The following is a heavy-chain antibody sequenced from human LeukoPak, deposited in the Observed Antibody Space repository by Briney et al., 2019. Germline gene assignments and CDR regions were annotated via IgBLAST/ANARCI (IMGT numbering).Heavy chain of an antibody. V-gene: IGHV4-39*07. Sequence: SETLSLTCTVSGGSISSSSYYWGWIRQPPGKGLEWIGSINYSGSTYYNPSLKSRVTISVDTSKNQFSLKLSSVTAADTAVYYCARDRLVTMIVVPGAFDIWGQGTMVTVSS. J-gene: IGHJ3*02. CDR1: GGSISSSSYY. CDR2: INYSGST. D-gene: IGHD3-22*01. CDR3: ARDRLVTMIVVPGAFDI.